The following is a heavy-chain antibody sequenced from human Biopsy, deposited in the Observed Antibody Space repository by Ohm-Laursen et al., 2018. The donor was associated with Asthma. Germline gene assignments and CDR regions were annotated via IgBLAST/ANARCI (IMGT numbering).Heavy chain of an antibody. CDR2: IYSGGTS. CDR1: GFAVSRDY. D-gene: IGHD6-19*01. J-gene: IGHJ4*02. CDR3: ARGDSSGWSHYYFDY. V-gene: IGHV3-53*01. Sequence: SLRLSCAASGFAVSRDYMFWVRQAPGKGLEWVSVIYSGGTSHTADSVRGRFTISRDFSKNTLHLQMHSLRVEDTAVHYCARGDSSGWSHYYFDYWGQGTLVTVSS.